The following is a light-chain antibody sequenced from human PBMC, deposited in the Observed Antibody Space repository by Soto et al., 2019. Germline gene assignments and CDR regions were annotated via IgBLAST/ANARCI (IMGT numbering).Light chain of an antibody. Sequence: EVVLTQSPGTLSLSPGARTTLSCRASQSVTSSYLAWYQQKPGQAPRLLIYSASSRATGVPDRFSGSGSATDFTLTISRVEPEDFAVYYCQQYGSSRNTFGQGTKVDIK. CDR3: QQYGSSRNT. CDR2: SAS. CDR1: QSVTSSY. V-gene: IGKV3-20*01. J-gene: IGKJ2*01.